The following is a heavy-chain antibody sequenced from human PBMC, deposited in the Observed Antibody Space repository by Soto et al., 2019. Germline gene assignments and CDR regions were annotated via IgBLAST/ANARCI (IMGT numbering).Heavy chain of an antibody. D-gene: IGHD6-6*01. CDR3: ARGGSSEL. CDR1: GGSIVSDKW. CDR2: INHRGST. J-gene: IGHJ4*02. V-gene: IGHV4-4*02. Sequence: PSETLSLTCAASGGSIVSDKWWSWVRQSPGKGLEWLGEINHRGSTIYNPSLKSRVTISVDTSRNQFYLKVKSVTAADTAVYYCARGGSSELWGQGTLVTVSS.